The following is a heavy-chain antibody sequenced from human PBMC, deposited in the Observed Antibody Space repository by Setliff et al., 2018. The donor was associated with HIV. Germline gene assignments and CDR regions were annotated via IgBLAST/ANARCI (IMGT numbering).Heavy chain of an antibody. CDR1: GDTFRSHA. V-gene: IGHV1-8*01. J-gene: IGHJ4*02. CDR2: MNPNSGNT. CDR3: AKPFGSDGSRQLDS. D-gene: IGHD2-15*01. Sequence: ASVKVSCKASGDTFRSHAISWVRQATGQGLEWMGWMNPNSGNTGYAQKFQGRVTMTRNTSISTAYMELSSLRSDDTAIYYCAKPFGSDGSRQLDSWGQGTLVTVSS.